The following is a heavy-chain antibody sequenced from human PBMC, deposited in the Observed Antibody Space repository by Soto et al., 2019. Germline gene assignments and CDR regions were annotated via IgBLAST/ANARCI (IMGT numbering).Heavy chain of an antibody. CDR1: AFTFSSYW. CDR3: AASISVGGGG. V-gene: IGHV3-74*01. Sequence: EVHLVESGGGLVQPGGSLRLSCAASAFTFSSYWMHWVRQAPGKGLVWVSRINSDGSSIRYADSVKGRFTISRDNAKNTLYLQMNNLRADDTAVYYCAASISVGGGGWGQGTLVTVSS. CDR2: INSDGSSI. D-gene: IGHD3-16*01. J-gene: IGHJ4*02.